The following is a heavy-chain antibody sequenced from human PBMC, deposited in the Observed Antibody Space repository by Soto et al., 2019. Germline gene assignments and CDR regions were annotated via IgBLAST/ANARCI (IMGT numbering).Heavy chain of an antibody. CDR2: INAGNGNT. CDR1: GYTFTSYA. V-gene: IGHV1-3*01. CDR3: ARAQLDDNWNDGPYNWFDP. J-gene: IGHJ5*02. Sequence: QVPLVQSGAEVKKPGASVKVSCKASGYTFTSYAMHWVRQAPGQRLEWMGWINAGNGNTKYSQKFQGRVTITRDTSASTAYMELSSLRSEDTAVYDCARAQLDDNWNDGPYNWFDPWGQGTLVTVSS. D-gene: IGHD1-20*01.